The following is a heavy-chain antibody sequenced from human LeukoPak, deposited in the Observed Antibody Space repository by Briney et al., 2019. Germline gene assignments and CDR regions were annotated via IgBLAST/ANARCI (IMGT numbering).Heavy chain of an antibody. Sequence: ASVRVSCKASGYTFTRYGITWVRQAPGQGLEWMGWISAYNDNTKYAQKVQGRVTMTTDTSTSTAYMELRSLRSDDTAAYYCARGYSDYDLDYWGQGTLVTVSS. CDR1: GYTFTRYG. D-gene: IGHD5-12*01. V-gene: IGHV1-18*01. CDR3: ARGYSDYDLDY. J-gene: IGHJ4*02. CDR2: ISAYNDNT.